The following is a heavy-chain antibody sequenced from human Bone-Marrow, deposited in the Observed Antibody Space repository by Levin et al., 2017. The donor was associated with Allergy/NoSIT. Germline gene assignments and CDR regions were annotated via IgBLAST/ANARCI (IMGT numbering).Heavy chain of an antibody. CDR3: AANPFLDGSGLSAGPFDP. V-gene: IGHV4-4*02. Sequence: HSQTLSLTCAVSGGSISSSNWWSWVRQPPGKGLEWIGEIYHSGSTNYNPSLKSRVTISVDKSKNQFSLKLSSVTAADTAVYYCAANPFLDGSGLSAGPFDPWGQGTLVTVSS. J-gene: IGHJ5*02. D-gene: IGHD3-10*01. CDR2: IYHSGST. CDR1: GGSISSSNW.